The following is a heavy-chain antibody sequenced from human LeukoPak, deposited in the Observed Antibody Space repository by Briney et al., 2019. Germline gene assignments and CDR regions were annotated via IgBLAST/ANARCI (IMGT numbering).Heavy chain of an antibody. V-gene: IGHV1-69*04. D-gene: IGHD5-12*01. CDR2: IIPILGIA. CDR3: ARVDIYFDY. Sequence: SVKVSCKASGGTFSSYATSWVRQAPGQGLEWMGRIIPILGIANYAQKFQGRVTITADKSTSTAYMELSSLRSEDTAVYYCARVDIYFDYWGQGTLVSVSS. CDR1: GGTFSSYA. J-gene: IGHJ4*02.